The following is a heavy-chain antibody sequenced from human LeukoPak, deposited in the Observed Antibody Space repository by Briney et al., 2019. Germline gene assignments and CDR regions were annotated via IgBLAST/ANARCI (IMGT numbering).Heavy chain of an antibody. D-gene: IGHD6-13*01. J-gene: IGHJ3*02. CDR3: ARIFQQDAFDI. CDR1: GFIFSRYA. CDR2: ISGSGTGT. V-gene: IGHV3-23*01. Sequence: GGSLRLSCAASGFIFSRYAMSWVRQAPGKGLEWVSSISGSGTGTYYADSVKGRFTISRDNSKNTLFLQMNSLRAEDTAVYYCARIFQQDAFDIWGQGTMVTVSS.